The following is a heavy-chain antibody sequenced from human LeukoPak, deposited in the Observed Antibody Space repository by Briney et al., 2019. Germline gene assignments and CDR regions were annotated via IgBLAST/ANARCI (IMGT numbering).Heavy chain of an antibody. J-gene: IGHJ5*02. V-gene: IGHV5-51*01. CDR1: GYSFTNFW. CDR2: IPPGDSGI. Sequence: GESLKISCQGSGYSFTNFWIGWVRQMPGKGLEWMGVIPPGDSGIRYSPSFQGQVTISVDKSISTAYLQWSSLKASDSAMYYCAAGGTSAPWGQGTLVTVSS. CDR3: AAGGTSAP. D-gene: IGHD1/OR15-1a*01.